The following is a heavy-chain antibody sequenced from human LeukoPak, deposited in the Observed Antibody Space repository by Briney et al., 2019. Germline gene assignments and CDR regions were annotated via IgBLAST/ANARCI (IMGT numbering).Heavy chain of an antibody. CDR2: ISSSGSAI. J-gene: IGHJ4*02. Sequence: PGGSLRLSCAASGFTFSSYEINWVRQAPGKGLEWVSKISSSGSAIYYADSVKGRFTISRDNAKSTLYLQLNSLRAEDTAVYYCARGGSLGYWGQGTLVTVSS. V-gene: IGHV3-48*03. D-gene: IGHD6-19*01. CDR3: ARGGSLGY. CDR1: GFTFSSYE.